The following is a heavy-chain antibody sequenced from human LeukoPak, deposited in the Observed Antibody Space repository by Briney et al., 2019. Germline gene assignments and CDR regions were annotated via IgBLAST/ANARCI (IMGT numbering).Heavy chain of an antibody. CDR1: GFTFSSYA. V-gene: IGHV3-23*01. D-gene: IGHD2-2*02. CDR2: ISGSGGST. Sequence: GGSLRLSCAASGFTFSSYAMSWVRQAPGKGLEWVSAISGSGGSTYYADSVKGRFTISRDNAKNSLYLQMNSLRAEDTAVYYCASPRYCSSTSCYNGGYGMDVWGQGTTVTVSS. J-gene: IGHJ6*02. CDR3: ASPRYCSSTSCYNGGYGMDV.